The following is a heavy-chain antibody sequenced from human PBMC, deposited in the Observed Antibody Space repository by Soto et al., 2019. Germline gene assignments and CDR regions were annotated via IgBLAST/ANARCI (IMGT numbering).Heavy chain of an antibody. CDR3: AKEGPITNWYFDY. D-gene: IGHD1-1*01. CDR1: GFTFSNYG. J-gene: IGHJ4*02. Sequence: QVQLVESEGGVVQPGRSLRLSCAASGFTFSNYGMHWVRQAPGKGLEWVTVISYDGNVAYYADSVKGRFTSSRDNSKNTLYLQMNSLRTEDTAVYYCAKEGPITNWYFDYWGQVTLVTVSS. CDR2: ISYDGNVA. V-gene: IGHV3-30*18.